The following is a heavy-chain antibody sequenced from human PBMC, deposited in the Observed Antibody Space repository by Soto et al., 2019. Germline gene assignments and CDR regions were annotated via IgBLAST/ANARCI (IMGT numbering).Heavy chain of an antibody. V-gene: IGHV3-33*01. CDR1: GFTFSSYG. CDR3: ARIRGLDYRGDYGGKEIDY. D-gene: IGHD4-17*01. CDR2: IWYDGSNK. Sequence: QVQLVESGGGVVQPGRSLRLSCAASGFTFSSYGMHWVRQAPGKGLEWVAVIWYDGSNKYYADSVKGRFTISRDNSKNTLYLQMNSLRAEDTAVYYCARIRGLDYRGDYGGKEIDYWGQGTLVTVSS. J-gene: IGHJ4*02.